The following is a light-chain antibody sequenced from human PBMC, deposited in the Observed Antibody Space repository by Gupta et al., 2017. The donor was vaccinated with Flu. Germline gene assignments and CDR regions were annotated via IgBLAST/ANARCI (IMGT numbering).Light chain of an antibody. Sequence: QTVVTQETSFSVSPGGTVTLTLGLSSGSVSTSSNPSWYQQTPGQAPRTLIYSTNTRSSGVPDRFSGSILGNKAALTITGAQADDESDYYCAVYMGSGSWVFGGGTKLTVL. CDR1: SGSVSTSSN. CDR2: STN. J-gene: IGLJ3*02. CDR3: AVYMGSGSWV. V-gene: IGLV8-61*01.